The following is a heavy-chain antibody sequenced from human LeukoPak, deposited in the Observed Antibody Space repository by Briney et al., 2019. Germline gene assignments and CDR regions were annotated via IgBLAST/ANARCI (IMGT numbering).Heavy chain of an antibody. CDR1: GYSFSGDY. CDR2: INPNSGGT. CDR3: ASEQPVAGRGAFDC. V-gene: IGHV1-2*02. D-gene: IGHD6-19*01. J-gene: IGHJ4*02. Sequence: ASVKVSCKASGYSFSGDYIHWVRQAPGQGLEWMGWINPNSGGTNFGKKFQGRVTMTRATSSSTTYMELSRLRSDASAVYYCASEQPVAGRGAFDCWGQGTLVTVSS.